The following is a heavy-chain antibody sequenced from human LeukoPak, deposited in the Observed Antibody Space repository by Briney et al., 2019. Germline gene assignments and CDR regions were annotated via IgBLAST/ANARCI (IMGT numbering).Heavy chain of an antibody. CDR3: ARDRSWYGDHGDAFDI. V-gene: IGHV3-74*01. CDR2: INSDGSST. J-gene: IGHJ3*02. CDR1: GFTFSSYW. D-gene: IGHD4-17*01. Sequence: GGSLRLSCAASGFTFSSYWMHWVRQAPGKGLVCVSRINSDGSSTSYADSVKGRFTISRDNAKNTLYLQMNSLRAEDTAVYYCARDRSWYGDHGDAFDIWGQGTMVTVSS.